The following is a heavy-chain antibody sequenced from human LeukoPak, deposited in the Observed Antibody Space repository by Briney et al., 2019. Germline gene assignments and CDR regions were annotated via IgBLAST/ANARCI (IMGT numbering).Heavy chain of an antibody. D-gene: IGHD6-19*01. CDR3: SRDFSQYSSGWYYFDY. Sequence: GGSLRLSCAASGFTFSSYSMNWVRQAPGKGLEWVSSISSSSSYIYYADSVKGRFTISRDNAKNSLYLQMNSLRAEDTAVYYCSRDFSQYSSGWYYFDYWGQGTLVTVSS. V-gene: IGHV3-21*01. CDR2: ISSSSSYI. CDR1: GFTFSSYS. J-gene: IGHJ4*02.